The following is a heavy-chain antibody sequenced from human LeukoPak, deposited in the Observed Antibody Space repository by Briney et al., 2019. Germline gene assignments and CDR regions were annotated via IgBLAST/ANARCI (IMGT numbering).Heavy chain of an antibody. CDR2: ISSNGGST. J-gene: IGHJ6*03. CDR1: GFTLSSYA. D-gene: IGHD1-26*01. Sequence: GGSLRLSCAASGFTLSSYAMHWVRQAPGTGLEYVSAISSNGGSTYYANSVKGRFTISRDNSKNTLYLQMGSLRAEDMAVYYCARAGWELLHYYYYYMDVWGKGTTVTVSS. V-gene: IGHV3-64*01. CDR3: ARAGWELLHYYYYYMDV.